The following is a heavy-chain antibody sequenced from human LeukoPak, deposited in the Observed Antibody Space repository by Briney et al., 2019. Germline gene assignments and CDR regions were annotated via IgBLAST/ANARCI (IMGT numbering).Heavy chain of an antibody. CDR1: GDSLSSNSAA. V-gene: IGHV6-1*01. J-gene: IGHJ4*02. D-gene: IGHD6-6*01. Sequence: SQTLSLTCALSGDSLSSNSAAWHWITQSPSRGLEWLGRTYYKSKWYNDYAVSVKSRITINPDTFENQFSLQLTSVTPEDTAVYYCARESGSYSNSYRFDCWGQGTLVTVSS. CDR2: TYYKSKWYN. CDR3: ARESGSYSNSYRFDC.